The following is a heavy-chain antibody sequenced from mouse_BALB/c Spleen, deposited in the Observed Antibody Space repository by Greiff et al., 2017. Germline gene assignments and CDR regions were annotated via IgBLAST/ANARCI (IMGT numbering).Heavy chain of an antibody. CDR1: GYSITSDYA. CDR2: ISYSGST. J-gene: IGHJ1*01. V-gene: IGHV3-2*02. CDR3: ARGTHWYFDV. Sequence: ESGPGLVKPSQSLSLTCTVTGYSITSDYAWNWIRQFPGNKLEWMGYISYSGSTSYNPSLKSRISITRDTSKNQFFLQLNSVTTEDTATYYCARGTHWYFDVWGAGTTVTVSS. D-gene: IGHD2-14*01.